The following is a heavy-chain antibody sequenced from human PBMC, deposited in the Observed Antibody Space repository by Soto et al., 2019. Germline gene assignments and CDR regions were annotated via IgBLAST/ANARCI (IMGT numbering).Heavy chain of an antibody. D-gene: IGHD6-13*01. CDR1: GYTFTSYG. V-gene: IGHV1-18*01. J-gene: IGHJ3*02. CDR3: AITYSSSSGSHAFDI. CDR2: ISAYNGNT. Sequence: PSVKVSCKASGYTFTSYGISWVRQAPGQGLEWMGWISAYNGNTNYAQKLQGRVTMTTDTSTSTAYMELRSLRSDDTAVYYCAITYSSSSGSHAFDIWGQGTMVTVS.